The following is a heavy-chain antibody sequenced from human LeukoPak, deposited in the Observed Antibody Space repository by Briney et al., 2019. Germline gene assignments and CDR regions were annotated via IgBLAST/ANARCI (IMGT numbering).Heavy chain of an antibody. D-gene: IGHD1-26*01. J-gene: IGHJ2*01. V-gene: IGHV4-30-4*01. CDR2: IYYSGST. CDR3: AREVPWVWNFDL. Sequence: SETLSLTCTVSGGSISSGDYYWSWIRQPPGTCLEWIGYIYYSGSTYYNPSLKSRVTISVDTSKNQFSLKLNSVTAADTAVYYCAREVPWVWNFDLWGCGTLVTVSS. CDR1: GGSISSGDYY.